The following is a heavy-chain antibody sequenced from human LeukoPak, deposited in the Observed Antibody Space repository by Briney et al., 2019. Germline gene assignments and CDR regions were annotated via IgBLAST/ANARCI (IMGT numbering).Heavy chain of an antibody. CDR1: GGSISSYY. CDR3: ARDTVRGKRYYYYGMDV. D-gene: IGHD4-17*01. J-gene: IGHJ6*02. Sequence: SETLSLTCTVSGGSISSYYWSWIRQPPGKGLEWIGYIYYSRSTNYNPSLKSRVTISVDTSKNQFSLKLSSVTAADTAVYYCARDTVRGKRYYYYGMDVWGQGTTVTVSS. CDR2: IYYSRST. V-gene: IGHV4-59*01.